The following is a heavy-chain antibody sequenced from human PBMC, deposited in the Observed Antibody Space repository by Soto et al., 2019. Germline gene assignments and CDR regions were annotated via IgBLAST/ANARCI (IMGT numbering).Heavy chain of an antibody. CDR1: GGSFSGYY. CDR2: VSHSGST. Sequence: VRLQQWGAGLLKPSETLSLTCAVYGGSFSGYYWSWVRQPPGKGLEWIGEVSHSGSTKYNASLKNRVTISVDTAKDQFSLKLSSVTAADTAIYYCARDAGGLRLGELSLYGEKDSFDIWDEGALVTVSS. V-gene: IGHV4-34*01. CDR3: ARDAGGLRLGELSLYGEKDSFDI. J-gene: IGHJ3*02. D-gene: IGHD3-16*01.